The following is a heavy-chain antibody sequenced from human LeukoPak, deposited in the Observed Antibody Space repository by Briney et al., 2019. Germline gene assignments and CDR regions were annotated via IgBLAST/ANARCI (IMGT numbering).Heavy chain of an antibody. V-gene: IGHV3-23*01. J-gene: IGHJ4*02. Sequence: GGSLRLSCAASGFTSSSYAMSWVRQAPGKGLEWVSAISGSGGSTYYADSVKGRFTISRDNSKNTLYLQMNSLRAEDTAVYYCATPRGIVVVVAAPSFDYWGQGTLVTVSS. D-gene: IGHD2-15*01. CDR3: ATPRGIVVVVAAPSFDY. CDR2: ISGSGGST. CDR1: GFTSSSYA.